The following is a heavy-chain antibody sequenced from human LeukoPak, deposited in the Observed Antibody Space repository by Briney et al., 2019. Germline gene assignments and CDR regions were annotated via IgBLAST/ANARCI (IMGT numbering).Heavy chain of an antibody. CDR2: IYYSGST. V-gene: IGHV4-30-4*08. J-gene: IGHJ4*02. CDR1: GGSISSGDYY. CDR3: TRVSSRGEGFDY. Sequence: SETLSLTCTVSGGSISSGDYYWSWIRQPPGKGLEWIGYIYYSGSTYYNPSLKSRVTISVDTSKNQFSLKLSSVTAADTAVYYCTRVSSRGEGFDYWGQGILVTVSS. D-gene: IGHD2-21*01.